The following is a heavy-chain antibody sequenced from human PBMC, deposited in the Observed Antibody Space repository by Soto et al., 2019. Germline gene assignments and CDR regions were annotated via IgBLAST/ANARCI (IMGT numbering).Heavy chain of an antibody. Sequence: QVQLVQSGAEVKKPGASVKVSCKASGYTFINYYIHWVRQAPGQGLEWMGVINPNGGSTVYAQKFQGRVTLTRDTSTSTVYVELSSLRSDDTAVYFCVRATAARQRDYSYHYYLHIWGKGTTATVSS. CDR3: VRATAARQRDYSYHYYLHI. CDR2: INPNGGST. V-gene: IGHV1-46*03. D-gene: IGHD6-6*01. J-gene: IGHJ6*03. CDR1: GYTFINYY.